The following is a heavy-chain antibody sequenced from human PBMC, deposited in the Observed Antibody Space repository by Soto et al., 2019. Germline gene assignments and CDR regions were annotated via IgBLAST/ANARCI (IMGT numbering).Heavy chain of an antibody. D-gene: IGHD6-13*01. Sequence: SVKVSCKASGGTFSSYAISWVQQAPGQGLEWMGGIIPIFGTANYAQKFQGRVTITADESTSTAYMELSSLRSEDTAVYYCARDGYSSSWHRTGGLVYFDYWGQGTLVTVSS. CDR1: GGTFSSYA. CDR2: IIPIFGTA. V-gene: IGHV1-69*13. J-gene: IGHJ4*02. CDR3: ARDGYSSSWHRTGGLVYFDY.